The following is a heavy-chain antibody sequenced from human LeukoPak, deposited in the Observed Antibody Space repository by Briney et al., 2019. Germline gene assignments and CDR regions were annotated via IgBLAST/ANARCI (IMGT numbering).Heavy chain of an antibody. V-gene: IGHV3-21*01. Sequence: GGALRLSCAASGFNFSSYSMNWVRQAPGKGLEWVSSISSSSSYIYYADSAKGRFTISRDNAKNSLYLQMNSLRAEDTAVYYCASPLRYDSSGYPLHAFDIWGQGTMVTVSS. CDR3: ASPLRYDSSGYPLHAFDI. CDR2: ISSSSSYI. D-gene: IGHD3-22*01. J-gene: IGHJ3*02. CDR1: GFNFSSYS.